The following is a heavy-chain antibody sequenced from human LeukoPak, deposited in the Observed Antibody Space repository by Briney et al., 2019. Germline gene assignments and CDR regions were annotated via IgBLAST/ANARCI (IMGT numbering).Heavy chain of an antibody. Sequence: SVKVSCKASGGTFSSYAISWVRQAPEQGLEWMGGIIPIFGTANYAQKFQGRVTITADESTSTAYMELSSLRSEDTAVYYCASRALVVPAAKDAFDIWGQGTMVTVSS. D-gene: IGHD2-2*01. CDR1: GGTFSSYA. CDR2: IIPIFGTA. V-gene: IGHV1-69*01. J-gene: IGHJ3*02. CDR3: ASRALVVPAAKDAFDI.